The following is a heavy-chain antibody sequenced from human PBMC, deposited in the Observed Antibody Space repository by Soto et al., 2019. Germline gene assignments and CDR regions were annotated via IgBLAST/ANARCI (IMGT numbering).Heavy chain of an antibody. J-gene: IGHJ4*02. D-gene: IGHD3-22*01. Sequence: SGFTFAEYGMHWVRQAPGKGLEWVSGISWNSGDIGYADCVKGRFTISRDNAKKSLHLQMNSLRAEDTALYYCTKDSLRLGSSAYHPYYFDSWGQGTLVTVS. CDR1: GFTFAEYG. CDR2: ISWNSGDI. V-gene: IGHV3-9*01. CDR3: TKDSLRLGSSAYHPYYFDS.